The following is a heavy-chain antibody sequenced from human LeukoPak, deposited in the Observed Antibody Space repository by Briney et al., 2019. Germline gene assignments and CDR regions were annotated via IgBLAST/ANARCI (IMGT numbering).Heavy chain of an antibody. J-gene: IGHJ4*02. V-gene: IGHV4-34*01. CDR2: INHSGST. D-gene: IGHD2-2*02. CDR1: GGSFSGYY. Sequence: SETLSLTCAVYGGSFSGYYWSWIRQPPGKGLEWIGEINHSGSTNYNPSLKSRVTISVDTSKNQFSLKLSSVTAADAAVYYCARLYCSSTSCYRPRGYFDYWGQGTLVTVSS. CDR3: ARLYCSSTSCYRPRGYFDY.